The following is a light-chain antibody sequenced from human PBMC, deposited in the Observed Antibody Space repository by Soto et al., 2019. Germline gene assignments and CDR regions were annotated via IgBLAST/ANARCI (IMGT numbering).Light chain of an antibody. CDR2: GAS. Sequence: EIVLTQSPGTLSLSQGEKPTLSCRASQGFSSNYLACYQQKPGQAPRLLIYGASSRATGIPDRFSGSGSGTDFTLTISRLEPEDFAVYYCQHYGNSPRTFGQGTNLEIK. CDR3: QHYGNSPRT. CDR1: QGFSSNY. V-gene: IGKV3-20*01. J-gene: IGKJ2*01.